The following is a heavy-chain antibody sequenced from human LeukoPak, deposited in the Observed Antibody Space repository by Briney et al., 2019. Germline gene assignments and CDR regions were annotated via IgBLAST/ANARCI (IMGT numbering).Heavy chain of an antibody. CDR2: ISYSGTT. J-gene: IGHJ5*02. CDR3: ARQRVRNWFDP. V-gene: IGHV4-39*01. Sequence: PSETLSLTYTVSGASISSSTFFWGWIRQPPGKGLEWVASISYSGTTYYTPSLSSRLTISVDTTKNQFALRLTSVTAAATATYFCARQRVRNWFDPWGQGALVTVSS. CDR1: GASISSSTFF.